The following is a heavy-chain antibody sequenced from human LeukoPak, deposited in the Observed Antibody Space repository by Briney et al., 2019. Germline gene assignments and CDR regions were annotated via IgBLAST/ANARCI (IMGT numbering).Heavy chain of an antibody. CDR1: GGSISSGGYY. CDR2: IYYSGST. CDR3: ARGNTAMVYFDY. Sequence: SETLSLTCTVSGGSISSGGYYWSWIRQHPGKGLEWIGYIYYSGSTNYNPSLKSRVTISVDTSKNQFSLKLSSVTAADTAVYYCARGNTAMVYFDYWGQGTLVTVSS. D-gene: IGHD5-18*01. J-gene: IGHJ4*02. V-gene: IGHV4-61*08.